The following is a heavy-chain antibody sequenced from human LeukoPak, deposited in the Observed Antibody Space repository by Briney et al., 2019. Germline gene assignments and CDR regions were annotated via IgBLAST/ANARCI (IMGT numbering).Heavy chain of an antibody. D-gene: IGHD2-2*01. CDR3: ARVYQSAEYFFDY. CDR1: GGSIDSYY. J-gene: IGHJ4*02. Sequence: SETLSLTCTVSGGSIDSYYWSWIRQPPGKGLEWIGYIYYTGSTNYHPSLQSRVTISLDTSKNQFSLKLTSVTAADTAVYYCARVYQSAEYFFDYWGQGNLVSVSS. CDR2: IYYTGST. V-gene: IGHV4-59*01.